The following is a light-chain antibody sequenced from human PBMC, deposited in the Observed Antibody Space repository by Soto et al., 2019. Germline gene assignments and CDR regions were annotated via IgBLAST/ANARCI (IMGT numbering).Light chain of an antibody. J-gene: IGLJ1*01. CDR3: CSYAGSYTNV. CDR1: SSDVGGYNY. Sequence: QSALTQPRSVSGSPGQSVTISCTGTSSDVGGYNYVSWYQQHPGKAPKLMIYDVSKRPSGVPDRFSGSKSGNTASLTISGLQAEDEADYYCCSYAGSYTNVSGTGTKLTVL. CDR2: DVS. V-gene: IGLV2-11*01.